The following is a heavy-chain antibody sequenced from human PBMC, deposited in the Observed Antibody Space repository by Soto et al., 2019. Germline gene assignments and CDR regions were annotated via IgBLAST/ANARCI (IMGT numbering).Heavy chain of an antibody. CDR2: IYCSGNT. CDR1: GGSISSYY. Sequence: PSETLSLTCTVSGGSISSYYWGWIRQPPGKGLEWIGYIYCSGNTNYNPSLKSRVTISVDTSKNQFSLKLSSVTAADTAVYYCARDSPWLYFDYWGQGTLVTVSS. J-gene: IGHJ4*02. D-gene: IGHD3-10*01. CDR3: ARDSPWLYFDY. V-gene: IGHV4-59*01.